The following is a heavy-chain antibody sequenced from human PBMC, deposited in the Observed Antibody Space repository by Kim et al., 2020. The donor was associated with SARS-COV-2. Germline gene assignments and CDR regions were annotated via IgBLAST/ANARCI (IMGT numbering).Heavy chain of an antibody. Sequence: SETLSLTCSVSGGSISSSNYYWGWIRQPPGKGLEWIGSIYYNGRTYYSPSLKSRVTISVDTSNNQFSLKLSSVTAADTAVYYCIRIVVVPAAHLYSYYYYGMYVWGQGTTVTVSS. J-gene: IGHJ6*02. D-gene: IGHD2-2*01. CDR2: IYYNGRT. CDR3: IRIVVVPAAHLYSYYYYGMYV. CDR1: GGSISSSNYY. V-gene: IGHV4-39*01.